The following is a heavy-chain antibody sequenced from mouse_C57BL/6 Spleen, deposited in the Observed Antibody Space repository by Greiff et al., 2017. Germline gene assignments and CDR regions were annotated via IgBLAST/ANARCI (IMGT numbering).Heavy chain of an antibody. CDR1: GFTFSDAW. J-gene: IGHJ3*01. CDR2: IRNKANNHAT. V-gene: IGHV6-6*01. Sequence: EVQLQESGGGLVQPGGSMKLSCAASGFTFSDAWMDWVRQSPEKGLEWVAEIRNKANNHATYYAESVKGRFTISRDDSKSSVYLQMNSLIAEDTGIYYCTRGYYGSSAYWGQGTLVTVSA. CDR3: TRGYYGSSAY. D-gene: IGHD1-1*01.